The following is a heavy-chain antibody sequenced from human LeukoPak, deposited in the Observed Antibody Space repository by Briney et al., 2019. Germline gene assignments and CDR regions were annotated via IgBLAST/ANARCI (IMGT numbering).Heavy chain of an antibody. Sequence: GGSLRLSCAASGVTFSSYAMSWVRQGPGKGLEWVSSISGSGGSTFYADSVKGRFTISRDNSKNTLFLQLNSLRAEDTALYYCAKGGWELLLNYFDYWGQGTLVTVSS. CDR1: GVTFSSYA. CDR3: AKGGWELLLNYFDY. J-gene: IGHJ4*02. D-gene: IGHD1-26*01. CDR2: ISGSGGST. V-gene: IGHV3-23*01.